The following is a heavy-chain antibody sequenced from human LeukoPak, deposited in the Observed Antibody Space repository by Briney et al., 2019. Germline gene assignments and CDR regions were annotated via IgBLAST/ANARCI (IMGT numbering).Heavy chain of an antibody. D-gene: IGHD3-22*01. CDR2: INPSGST. V-gene: IGHV4-34*01. CDR1: GGSFSGYY. J-gene: IGHJ6*03. CDR3: ARGRQEISMILVVMTGVSYYLDV. Sequence: SETLSLTCAVYGGSFSGYYWTWVRQSPGKGLEWIGEINPSGSTYYNPSLKSRLTISRDTSKNQFSLRLSSVTAADTAVYYCARGRQEISMILVVMTGVSYYLDVWGKGTTVTVS.